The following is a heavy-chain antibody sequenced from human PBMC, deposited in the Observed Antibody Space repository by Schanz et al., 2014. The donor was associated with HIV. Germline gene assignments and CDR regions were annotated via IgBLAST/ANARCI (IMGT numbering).Heavy chain of an antibody. V-gene: IGHV3-33*08. Sequence: QGQLVESGGGVVRPGRSLRLSCTATGFTFNVYGMHWVRQAPGKGLEGVTLIWNDGTSKYYADSVKGRFTISRDASKNALYLQMNSLRAEDTAVYYCARDNSGSIDYWGQGTLVTVSS. CDR2: IWNDGTSK. CDR3: ARDNSGSIDY. CDR1: GFTFNVYG. D-gene: IGHD3-10*01. J-gene: IGHJ4*02.